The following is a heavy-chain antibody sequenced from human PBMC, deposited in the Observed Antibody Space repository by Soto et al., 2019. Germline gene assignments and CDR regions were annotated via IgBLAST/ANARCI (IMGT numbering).Heavy chain of an antibody. Sequence: QVQLVESGGGVVQPGRSLRLSCAASGFTFSSYGMHWVRQAPGKGLEWVAVISYDGSNKYYADSVKGRFTISRDNSKNTLYLQMNSLIAEDTAVYYCAKDCHYDILTGYPHYYYYYGMDVWGQGTTFTVSS. J-gene: IGHJ6*02. CDR2: ISYDGSNK. D-gene: IGHD3-9*01. CDR3: AKDCHYDILTGYPHYYYYYGMDV. CDR1: GFTFSSYG. V-gene: IGHV3-30*18.